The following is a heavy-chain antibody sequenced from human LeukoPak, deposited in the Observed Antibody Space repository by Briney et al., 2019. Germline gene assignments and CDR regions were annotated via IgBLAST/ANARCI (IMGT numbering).Heavy chain of an antibody. V-gene: IGHV4-39*07. CDR2: IYYSGST. Sequence: KSSETLSLTCTVSGGSISSSSYYWGWIRQPPGKGLEWIGSIYYSGSTYYNPSLKSRVTISVDTSKNQFSLKLSSVTAADTAVYYCARRFPYTMIVKAILRAFDIWGQGTMVTVSS. D-gene: IGHD3-22*01. CDR1: GGSISSSSYY. CDR3: ARRFPYTMIVKAILRAFDI. J-gene: IGHJ3*02.